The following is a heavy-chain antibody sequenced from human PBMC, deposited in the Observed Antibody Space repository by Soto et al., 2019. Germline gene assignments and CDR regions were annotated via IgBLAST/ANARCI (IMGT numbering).Heavy chain of an antibody. Sequence: GGSLRLSCAASGFTFSNAWMNWVRQAPGKGLEWVGRIKSKTDGGTTDYAAPVKGRFTISRDDSKNTLYLQMNSLKTEDTAVYYCTTAQGAYYYYGMDVWGQGTTVTVSS. J-gene: IGHJ6*02. V-gene: IGHV3-15*07. CDR2: IKSKTDGGTT. CDR3: TTAQGAYYYYGMDV. CDR1: GFTFSNAW.